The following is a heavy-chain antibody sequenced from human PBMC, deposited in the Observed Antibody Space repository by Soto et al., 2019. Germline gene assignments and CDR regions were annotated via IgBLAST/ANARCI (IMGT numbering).Heavy chain of an antibody. CDR3: ARDPGALVTSLYYYGMDV. J-gene: IGHJ6*02. D-gene: IGHD3-9*01. V-gene: IGHV3-30-3*01. CDR1: GFTFSSYA. CDR2: ISYDGSNK. Sequence: QVQLVESGGGMVQPGRSLRLSCAASGFTFSSYAMHWVRQAPGKGLEWVAVISYDGSNKYYADSVKGRFTISRDNSKNTLYLQMNSLRAEDTAVYYCARDPGALVTSLYYYGMDVWGQGTTVTVSS.